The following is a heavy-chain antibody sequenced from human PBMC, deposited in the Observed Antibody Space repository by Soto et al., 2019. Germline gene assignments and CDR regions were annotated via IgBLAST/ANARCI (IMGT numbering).Heavy chain of an antibody. CDR2: IYYSGTT. D-gene: IGHD3-10*01. J-gene: IGHJ4*02. CDR3: ARNRGSLGFDY. V-gene: IGHV4-59*01. Sequence: QVQLQESGPGLVKPSETLSLSCTVSGGSISSYFWNWIRQPPGKGLEGIGSIYYSGTTNYNPSLKSRVTISIDTSTNQFSLRLSSVTAADTAVYYCARNRGSLGFDYWGQGALVTVSS. CDR1: GGSISSYF.